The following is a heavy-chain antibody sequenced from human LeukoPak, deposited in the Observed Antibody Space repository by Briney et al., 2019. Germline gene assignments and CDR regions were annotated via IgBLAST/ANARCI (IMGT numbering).Heavy chain of an antibody. J-gene: IGHJ4*02. CDR1: GYTFTSYD. D-gene: IGHD6-19*01. Sequence: GASVKVSCKASGYTFTSYDINWVRQATGQGLEWMGWMNPNSGNTGYAQKFQGRVTMARNTSISTAYMELSSLRSEDTAVYYCARGKAWRSYSSGWYGHYWGQGTLVTVSS. V-gene: IGHV1-8*01. CDR3: ARGKAWRSYSSGWYGHY. CDR2: MNPNSGNT.